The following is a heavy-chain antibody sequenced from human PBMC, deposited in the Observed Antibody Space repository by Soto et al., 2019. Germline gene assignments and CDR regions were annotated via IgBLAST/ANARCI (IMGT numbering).Heavy chain of an antibody. CDR1: GDSISSGGSY. V-gene: IGHV4-31*03. D-gene: IGHD1-26*01. J-gene: IGHJ6*02. Sequence: SETLSLTCTVSGDSISSGGSYWTWIRQHPGKGLEWIGYTYYIGSPYYNPSLQSRVTISVDTSKNQVSLKLSSVTAADTAVYYCARAGGTVAAINFYGLDVWGQGTTVTVSS. CDR2: TYYIGSP. CDR3: ARAGGTVAAINFYGLDV.